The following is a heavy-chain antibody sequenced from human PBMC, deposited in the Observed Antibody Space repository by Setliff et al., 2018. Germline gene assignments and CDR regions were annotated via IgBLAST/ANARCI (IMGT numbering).Heavy chain of an antibody. Sequence: SETLSLTCTVSGGSISSYYWSWIRQPAGKGLEWIGSIYYSGSTYYNPSLKSRVTISVDTSKNQFSLNLNSVTAADTAVYYCARHDASNWNYGWIDPWGQGTLVTVSS. D-gene: IGHD1-7*01. CDR2: IYYSGST. CDR3: ARHDASNWNYGWIDP. CDR1: GGSISSYY. V-gene: IGHV4-59*05. J-gene: IGHJ5*02.